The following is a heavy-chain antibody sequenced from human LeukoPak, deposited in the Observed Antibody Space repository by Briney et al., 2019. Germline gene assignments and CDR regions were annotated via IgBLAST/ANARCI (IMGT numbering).Heavy chain of an antibody. CDR3: ARGLRGYWYFDL. CDR1: GFTFSKYW. Sequence: GGSLRLSCAASGFTFSKYWMSWVRQAPGKGLEWVAIIKPGGGETDYVDSVKGRFTVSRDNAKNSLDLQMSSLRDEDTSVYYCARGLRGYWYFDLWGRGTLVSVSS. V-gene: IGHV3-7*01. D-gene: IGHD4-17*01. CDR2: IKPGGGET. J-gene: IGHJ2*01.